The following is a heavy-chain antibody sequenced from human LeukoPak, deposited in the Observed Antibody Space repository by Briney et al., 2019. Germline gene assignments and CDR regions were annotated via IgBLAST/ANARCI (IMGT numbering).Heavy chain of an antibody. CDR2: IYYSVST. CDR1: GGSISSYY. V-gene: IGHV4-59*01. Sequence: DPSETLSLTCTVSGGSISSYYWSWIRQPPGKGLEWIGYIYYSVSTNYNPSLKSRVTISVDTSKNQFSLKLSSVTAADTAVYYCARADSSGWPTHRHDAFDIWGQGTMVTVSS. J-gene: IGHJ3*02. D-gene: IGHD6-19*01. CDR3: ARADSSGWPTHRHDAFDI.